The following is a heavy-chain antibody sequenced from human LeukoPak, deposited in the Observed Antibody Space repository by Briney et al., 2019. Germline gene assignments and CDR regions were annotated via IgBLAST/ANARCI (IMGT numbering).Heavy chain of an antibody. D-gene: IGHD3-10*01. CDR2: VSDNGGTT. CDR3: AKELHGSGNYAFDY. Sequence: PGGSLRLSCAAAGFTFSSCALSWVRQPAGEGLEWVSTVSDNGGTTYYADSVKGRFTISRDNSKNTLYVQMNSLRAEDTAVYFCAKELHGSGNYAFDYWGQGTLVSVSS. V-gene: IGHV3-23*01. CDR1: GFTFSSCA. J-gene: IGHJ4*02.